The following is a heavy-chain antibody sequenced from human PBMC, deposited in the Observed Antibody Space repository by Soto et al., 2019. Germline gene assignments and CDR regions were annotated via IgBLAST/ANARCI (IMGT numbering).Heavy chain of an antibody. V-gene: IGHV3-21*01. CDR3: ARGALQDDAFDI. Sequence: GGPLRLSCAASGFTFSSYSMNWVRQAPGKGLEWVSSISSSSSYIYYADSVKGRFTISRDNAKNSLYLQMNSLRAEDTAVYYCARGALQDDAFDIWGQGTMVTVSS. D-gene: IGHD4-4*01. CDR1: GFTFSSYS. CDR2: ISSSSSYI. J-gene: IGHJ3*02.